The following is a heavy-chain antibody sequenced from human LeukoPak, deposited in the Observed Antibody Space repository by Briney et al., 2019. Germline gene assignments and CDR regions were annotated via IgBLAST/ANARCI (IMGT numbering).Heavy chain of an antibody. V-gene: IGHV4-61*01. CDR1: GGSVNSVSNY. J-gene: IGHJ5*02. Sequence: SGTLSLTCTVSGGSVNSVSNYWSWIRQPPGRGLEWIGYIYYSGNTNYNPSLKSRVTMSVDTSKNQFSLKLSSVTAADTAVYYCARDHEQQLAPWGQGTLVTVSS. CDR3: ARDHEQQLAP. CDR2: IYYSGNT. D-gene: IGHD6-13*01.